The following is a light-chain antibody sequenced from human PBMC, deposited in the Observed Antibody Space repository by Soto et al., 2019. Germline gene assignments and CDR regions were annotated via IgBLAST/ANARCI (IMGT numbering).Light chain of an antibody. V-gene: IGKV3-15*01. CDR1: QSITSN. J-gene: IGKJ5*01. Sequence: IVLTQSPATLSVSPGERATLSCRASQSITSNLVWFQQNVGQAPRLLIYDASPRATGVPARFSGSGSGTEFTLTISGLQSEDFALYFCQQYNNWPFSFGQGTRLEI. CDR2: DAS. CDR3: QQYNNWPFS.